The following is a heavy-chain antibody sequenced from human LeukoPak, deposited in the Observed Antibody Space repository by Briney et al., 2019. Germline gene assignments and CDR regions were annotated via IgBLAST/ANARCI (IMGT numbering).Heavy chain of an antibody. Sequence: SGTLSLTSTVSGGSISSTSYYWGWIRQPPGKGLEWIGSIYYSGSTYYNPSLKSRVTISVDTSKNQFSLKLSSVIAADTAVYYCANLNSGYLHYWGQGTLVTVSS. CDR1: GGSISSTSYY. D-gene: IGHD3-22*01. CDR2: IYYSGST. CDR3: ANLNSGYLHY. V-gene: IGHV4-39*01. J-gene: IGHJ4*02.